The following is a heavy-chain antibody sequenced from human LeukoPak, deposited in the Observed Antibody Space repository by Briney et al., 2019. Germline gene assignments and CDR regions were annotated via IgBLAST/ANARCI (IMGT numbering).Heavy chain of an antibody. D-gene: IGHD4-17*01. CDR2: INHSGST. Sequence: SETLSLTCAVYGGSFSGYYWSWIRQPPGKGLEWIGEINHSGSTNYNPSLKSRVTISVDTSKNQFSLKLSSVTAADTAVYHCARRPPSLTTQVDYWGQGTLVTVSS. CDR3: ARRPPSLTTQVDY. CDR1: GGSFSGYY. V-gene: IGHV4-34*01. J-gene: IGHJ4*02.